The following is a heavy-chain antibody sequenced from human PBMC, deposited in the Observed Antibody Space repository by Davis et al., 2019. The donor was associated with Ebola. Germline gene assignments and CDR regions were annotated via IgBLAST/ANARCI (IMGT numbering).Heavy chain of an antibody. CDR1: GYTFTSYG. V-gene: IGHV1-18*04. Sequence: AASVKVSCKASGYTFTSYGISWVRQAPGQGLEWMGWISAYNGNTNYAQKLQGRVTMTTDTSTSTAYMELRSLRSDDTAVYYCAREGYGDYVDYYYGMDVWGQGTTVTVSS. CDR2: ISAYNGNT. CDR3: AREGYGDYVDYYYGMDV. D-gene: IGHD4-17*01. J-gene: IGHJ6*02.